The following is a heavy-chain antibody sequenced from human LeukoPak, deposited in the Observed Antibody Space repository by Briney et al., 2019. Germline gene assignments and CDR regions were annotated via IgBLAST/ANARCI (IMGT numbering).Heavy chain of an antibody. Sequence: SQTLSLTCTVSGDFISSSSYYWGWIRQPPGRGLEWIGDIYYTGKTYYNPSLKSRVFISIDTSKNYFSLNLNFVTAADTAVYYCARRRYYDSTGYFEWGRGSLVTVSS. CDR3: ARRRYYDSTGYFE. D-gene: IGHD3-22*01. CDR2: IYYTGKT. J-gene: IGHJ1*01. V-gene: IGHV4-39*02. CDR1: GDFISSSSYY.